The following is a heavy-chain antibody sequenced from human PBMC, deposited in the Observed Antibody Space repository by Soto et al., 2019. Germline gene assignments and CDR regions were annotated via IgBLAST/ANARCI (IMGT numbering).Heavy chain of an antibody. D-gene: IGHD2-15*01. J-gene: IGHJ4*02. V-gene: IGHV3-23*01. CDR1: GFTFSSYA. CDR3: AKDLEAPLAAELDY. Sequence: PGGSLRLSCAASGFTFSSYAMSWVRQAPGKGLEWVSAISGSGGSTYYADSVKGRFTISRDNSKNTLYLQMNSLRAEDTAVYYCAKDLEAPLAAELDYWGQGTLVTVSS. CDR2: ISGSGGST.